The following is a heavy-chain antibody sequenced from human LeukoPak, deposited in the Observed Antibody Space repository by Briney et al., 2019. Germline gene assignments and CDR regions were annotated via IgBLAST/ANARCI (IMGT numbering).Heavy chain of an antibody. Sequence: SETLSLTCTVSGGSISSGDYYWSWIRQPPGKGLEWIGYIYYSGSTNYNPSLKSRVTISVDTSKNQFSLKLSSVTAADTAVYYCARGNWIDSLFLDYWGQGTLVTVSS. D-gene: IGHD1-1*01. V-gene: IGHV4-61*08. CDR3: ARGNWIDSLFLDY. J-gene: IGHJ4*02. CDR2: IYYSGST. CDR1: GGSISSGDYY.